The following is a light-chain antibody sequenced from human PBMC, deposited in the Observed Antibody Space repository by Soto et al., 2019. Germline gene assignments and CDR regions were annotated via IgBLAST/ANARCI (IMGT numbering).Light chain of an antibody. CDR2: DVS. CDR1: SSDVGIYNY. CDR3: SSYAGSYTLGV. V-gene: IGLV2-11*01. Sequence: QSALTQPRSVSGSPGQSVSISCTGTSSDVGIYNYVSWYQQHPGKVPKLIIYDVSERPLGVPDRFSGSKSGNTASLTISGLQADDEADYYCSSYAGSYTLGVFGGGTKLTVL. J-gene: IGLJ3*02.